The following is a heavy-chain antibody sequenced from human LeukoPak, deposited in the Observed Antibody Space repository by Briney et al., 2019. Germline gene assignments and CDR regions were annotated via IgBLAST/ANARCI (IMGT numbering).Heavy chain of an antibody. D-gene: IGHD1-1*01. J-gene: IGHJ4*02. CDR1: GGSISSSSYY. V-gene: IGHV4-39*01. CDR3: ARHNYNGNDVGLYYFDY. CDR2: IYYSGST. Sequence: PSETLSLTCTVSGGSISSSSYYWGWIRQPPGKGLEWIGSIYYSGSTYYNPSLKSRVTISVDTSKNQFSLKLSSVTAADTAVYYCARHNYNGNDVGLYYFDYWGQGTLVTVSS.